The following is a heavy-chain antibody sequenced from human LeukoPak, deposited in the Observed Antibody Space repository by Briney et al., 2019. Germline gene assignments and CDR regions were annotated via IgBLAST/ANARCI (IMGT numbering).Heavy chain of an antibody. CDR2: ISGSGGST. J-gene: IGHJ5*02. V-gene: IGHV3-23*01. D-gene: IGHD3-22*01. CDR3: AKVYDPRYYYDSSGYYS. CDR1: GFTFSSYA. Sequence: GGSLRLSCAASGFTFSSYAMSWVRQAPGKGLEWVSAISGSGGSTYYADSVKGRFTISRDNSKNTLYQQMNSLRAEDTAVYYCAKVYDPRYYYDSSGYYSWGQGTLVTVSS.